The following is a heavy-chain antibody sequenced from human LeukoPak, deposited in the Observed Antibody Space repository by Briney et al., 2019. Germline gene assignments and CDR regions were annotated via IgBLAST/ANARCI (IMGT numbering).Heavy chain of an antibody. D-gene: IGHD2-2*01. CDR2: INHSGST. CDR1: GGSFSGYY. V-gene: IGHV4-34*01. CDR3: ASGRDCSSTSCYGASQH. J-gene: IGHJ1*01. Sequence: PSETLSLTCAVYGGSFSGYYWSWIRQPPGKGLEWIGEINHSGSTNYNPSLKSRVTISVDTSKNQFSLKLSSVTAADTAVYYCASGRDCSSTSCYGASQHWGQGTLVTVSS.